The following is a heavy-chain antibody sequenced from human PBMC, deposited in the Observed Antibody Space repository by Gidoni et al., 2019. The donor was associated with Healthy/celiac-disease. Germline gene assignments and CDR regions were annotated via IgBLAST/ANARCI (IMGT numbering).Heavy chain of an antibody. V-gene: IGHV3-33*01. D-gene: IGHD3-22*01. J-gene: IGHJ6*02. CDR3: ARDPEYDSSGYYYYGMDV. Sequence: QVQLVESAGGVVQPGRPLRLSCAASGFTFSSCGRHGFSQAPGKGLEWVAVRWYDGSSKYNADSVKGRFTISRDNSKNTLYLQMNSLRAEYTAVYYWARDPEYDSSGYYYYGMDVWGQGTTVTVSS. CDR1: GFTFSSCG. CDR2: RWYDGSSK.